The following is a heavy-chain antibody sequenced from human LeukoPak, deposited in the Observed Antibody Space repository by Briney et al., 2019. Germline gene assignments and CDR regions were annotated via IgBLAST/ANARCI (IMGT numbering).Heavy chain of an antibody. D-gene: IGHD1-26*01. CDR1: EFTFSSYA. CDR3: AKSYSGSYDNYFDY. Sequence: GGSPRLSCAASEFTFSSYAMNWVRQAPGKGLEWVSAISGSGGSTYYADSVKGRFTISRDNSKNTLYLQMNSLRAEDTALYYCAKSYSGSYDNYFDYWGQGTLVIVSS. J-gene: IGHJ4*02. CDR2: ISGSGGST. V-gene: IGHV3-23*01.